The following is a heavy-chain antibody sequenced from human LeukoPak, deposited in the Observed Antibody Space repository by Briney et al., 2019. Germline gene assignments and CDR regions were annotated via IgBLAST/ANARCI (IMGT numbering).Heavy chain of an antibody. D-gene: IGHD5-12*01. CDR3: ARAIRGYDLALDY. J-gene: IGHJ4*02. CDR1: GYTFTGYY. Sequence: RASVKVSCKASGYTFTGYYMHWVRQAPGQGLEWMGWINPNSGGTNYAQKFQGRVTMTRDTSISTAYMELSRLRSDDTAVYCCARAIRGYDLALDYWGQGTLVTVSS. CDR2: INPNSGGT. V-gene: IGHV1-2*02.